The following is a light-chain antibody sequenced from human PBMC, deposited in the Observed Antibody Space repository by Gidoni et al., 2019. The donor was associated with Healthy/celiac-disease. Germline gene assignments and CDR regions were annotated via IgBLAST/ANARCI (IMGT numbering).Light chain of an antibody. Sequence: QSALTQPASVSGSPGQSITISCTGPSSDVGGYNYVSWYQQPPGKAPKLMIYDVSNRPSGVSNRFSGSKSGNTASLTISGLQAEDEADYYCSSYTSSSTLFGGGTKLTVL. CDR2: DVS. V-gene: IGLV2-14*03. CDR1: SSDVGGYNY. J-gene: IGLJ2*01. CDR3: SSYTSSSTL.